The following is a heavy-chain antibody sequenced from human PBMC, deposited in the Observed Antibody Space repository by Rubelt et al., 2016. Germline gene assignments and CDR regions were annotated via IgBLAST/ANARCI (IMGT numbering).Heavy chain of an antibody. CDR2: IYYSGST. J-gene: IGHJ4*02. CDR3: AREGGGDYVRGRLFDY. V-gene: IGHV4-39*07. Sequence: QLQLQESGPGLVKPSETLSLTCTVSGGSISSSSYYWGWIRQPPGKGLEWIGYIYYSGSTHYNPSLKSRVTISVDTSKNQFSLKRSAVTAADTAVYYCAREGGGDYVRGRLFDYWGQGTLVTVSS. CDR1: GGSISSSSYY. D-gene: IGHD4-17*01.